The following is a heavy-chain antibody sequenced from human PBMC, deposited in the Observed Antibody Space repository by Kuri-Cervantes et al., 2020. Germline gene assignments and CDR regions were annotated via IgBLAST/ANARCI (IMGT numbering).Heavy chain of an antibody. J-gene: IGHJ4*02. CDR2: IIPIFGTA. CDR3: ATEPKPSIYCSGGSCYSRLGWDY. V-gene: IGHV1-69*05. CDR1: GGTFSSYA. D-gene: IGHD2-15*01. Sequence: SVKVSCKASGGTFSSYAISWVRQAPGQGLEWMGGIIPIFGTANYAQKFQGRVTMTRNTSISTAYMELSSLRSEDTAVYYCATEPKPSIYCSGGSCYSRLGWDYWGQGTLVTVSS.